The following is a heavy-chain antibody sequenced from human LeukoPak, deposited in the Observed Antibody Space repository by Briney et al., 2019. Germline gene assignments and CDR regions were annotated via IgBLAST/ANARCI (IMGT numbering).Heavy chain of an antibody. CDR1: GGSISNSNYY. CDR3: ARDHVGSSGWPDH. D-gene: IGHD6-19*01. CDR2: IFYSGRL. Sequence: SETLSLTCTVSGGSISNSNYYWGWIRQTPGKGPECIGSIFYSGRLYYNPSLKSRVTISVDTSKNQFSLKLSSVTAADTAVYYCARDHVGSSGWPDHWGQGTLVTVSS. V-gene: IGHV4-39*02. J-gene: IGHJ4*02.